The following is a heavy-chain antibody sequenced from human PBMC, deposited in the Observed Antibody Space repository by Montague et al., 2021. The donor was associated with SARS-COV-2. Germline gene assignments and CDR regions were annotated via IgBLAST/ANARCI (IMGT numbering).Heavy chain of an antibody. D-gene: IGHD6-13*01. CDR3: ARVGRQQLVRLSGMDV. CDR1: GGSISSSSYY. V-gene: IGHV4-39*07. CDR2: IYYSGXT. J-gene: IGHJ6*02. Sequence: SETLSLTCTVSGGSISSSSYYWGWIRQPPGKGLEWIGSIYYSGXTXYXXXXKXRVTISVDMSKNQFSLKLRSVTAADTAVYYCARVGRQQLVRLSGMDVWGQGTTVTVSS.